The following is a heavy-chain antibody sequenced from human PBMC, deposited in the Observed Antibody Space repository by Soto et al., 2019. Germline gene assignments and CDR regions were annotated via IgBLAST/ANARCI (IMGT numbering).Heavy chain of an antibody. V-gene: IGHV3-23*01. CDR3: AIDLWWYTH. CDR2: ISGGGSGA. Sequence: EVQLLESGGGLVQPGGSLRLSCTASGFTFSDHAMTWVRQAPGKGLEWLSGISGGGSGAYYADSVKGRFTVSRANSNNTLFXQMDSLRVEXTAVXYCAIDLWWYTHWGQGTLVTVSS. J-gene: IGHJ4*02. D-gene: IGHD2-15*01. CDR1: GFTFSDHA.